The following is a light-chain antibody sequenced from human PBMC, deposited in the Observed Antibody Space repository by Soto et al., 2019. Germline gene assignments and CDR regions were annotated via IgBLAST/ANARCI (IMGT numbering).Light chain of an antibody. J-gene: IGKJ2*01. CDR1: QSLLDSDDGNTY. CDR3: VQRIEFPYN. Sequence: DIVMTQTPLSLPVTPGEPASISCRSSQSLLDSDDGNTYLDWYLQKPGQSPQLLISTLSSRAYGVPDRFSGSGSGTDFTLKISSVEAEAVGVYYCVQRIEFPYNFGQGAKVEIK. CDR2: TLS. V-gene: IGKV2-40*01.